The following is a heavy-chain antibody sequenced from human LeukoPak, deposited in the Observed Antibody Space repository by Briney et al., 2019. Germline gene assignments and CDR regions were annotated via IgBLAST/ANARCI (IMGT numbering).Heavy chain of an antibody. CDR1: GFTFSSNA. J-gene: IGHJ4*02. CDR2: IKQDGSEK. CDR3: AARSSGNPYF. D-gene: IGHD1-26*01. Sequence: GGTLRLSCAASGFTFSSNAMTWVRQAPGKGLEWVANIKQDGSEKYYVDSVKGRFTISRDNAKNSLYLQMNSLRAEDTAVYYCAARSSGNPYFWGQGTLVTVSS. V-gene: IGHV3-7*01.